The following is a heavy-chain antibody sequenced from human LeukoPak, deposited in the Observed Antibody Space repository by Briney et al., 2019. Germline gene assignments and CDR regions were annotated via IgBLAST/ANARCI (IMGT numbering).Heavy chain of an antibody. D-gene: IGHD5-18*01. CDR2: IYPGDSDA. V-gene: IGHV5-51*01. J-gene: IGHJ3*02. CDR1: GYSFTSYW. Sequence: GESLKISCTGSGYSFTSYWIGWVRPMPGEGLWSRGIIYPGDSDARYSPFFQGQVTLSAVKSMHTPYLQWSRLKASDTYKYYFVRRGSYGNDAFDIWGQGTMVTVSS. CDR3: VRRGSYGNDAFDI.